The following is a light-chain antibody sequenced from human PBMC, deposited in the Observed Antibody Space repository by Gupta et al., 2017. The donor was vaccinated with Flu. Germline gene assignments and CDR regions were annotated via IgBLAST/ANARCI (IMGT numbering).Light chain of an antibody. CDR2: GAS. CDR3: QQYGLSSEWT. CDR1: QSLSSSY. J-gene: IGKJ1*01. V-gene: IGKV3-20*01. Sequence: SVLTQSPGTLSLSPGERATLSCRASQSLSSSYLAWYQQRLGQAPRLLIYGASNRATGIPDRFSGSGSGADFTLTISRLEPEDFAVYYCQQYGLSSEWTFGPGTRVEIK.